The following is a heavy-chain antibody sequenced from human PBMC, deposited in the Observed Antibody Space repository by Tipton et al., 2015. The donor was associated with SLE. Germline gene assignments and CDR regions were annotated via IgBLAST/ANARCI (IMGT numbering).Heavy chain of an antibody. V-gene: IGHV4-39*07. CDR2: IYYSGST. CDR1: GGSISSSSYY. D-gene: IGHD6-19*01. Sequence: TLSLTCTVSGGSISSSSYYWGWIRQPPGKGLEWIGSIYYSGSTYYNPSLKSRVTISVDTSKNQFSLKLSSVTAADTAVYYCARGWSVAGYYGMDVWGQGTTVTVSS. J-gene: IGHJ6*02. CDR3: ARGWSVAGYYGMDV.